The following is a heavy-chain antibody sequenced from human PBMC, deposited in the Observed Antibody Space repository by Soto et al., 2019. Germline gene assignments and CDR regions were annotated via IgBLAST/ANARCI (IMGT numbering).Heavy chain of an antibody. CDR2: VYYTGTT. CDR1: GGSIRDYY. V-gene: IGHV4-59*08. J-gene: IGHJ4*02. CDR3: ARLGGYYQAFDS. D-gene: IGHD3-22*01. Sequence: SETLSLTCTVSGGSIRDYYWTWIRQTPGKGLEWVGYVYYTGTTKYKSSLKSRVTVSVDSSKNQFSLKLDSVTAADTAVYYCARLGGYYQAFDSWGQGTLVTVSS.